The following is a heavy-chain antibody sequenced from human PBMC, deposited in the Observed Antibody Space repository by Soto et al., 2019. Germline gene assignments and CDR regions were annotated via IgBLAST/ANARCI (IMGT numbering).Heavy chain of an antibody. V-gene: IGHV4-34*01. D-gene: IGHD3-10*01. Sequence: SETLSLTCAVYGGSFSGYYWSWIRQPPGKGLEWIGSIYYSGSTYYNPSLKSRVTISVDTSKNQFSLKLSSVTAADTAVYYCARQLNYYGSGSYGDYWGQGTLVNVSS. CDR2: IYYSGST. J-gene: IGHJ4*02. CDR3: ARQLNYYGSGSYGDY. CDR1: GGSFSGYY.